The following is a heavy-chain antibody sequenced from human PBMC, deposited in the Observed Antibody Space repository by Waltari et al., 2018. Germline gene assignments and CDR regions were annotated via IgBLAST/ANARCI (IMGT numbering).Heavy chain of an antibody. D-gene: IGHD5-12*01. V-gene: IGHV1-2*02. CDR2: INPNSGGT. J-gene: IGHJ4*02. CDR3: ARVAVRRDGYNYISY. CDR1: GYTFTGYY. Sequence: QMQLVQSGAEVKKPGASVKVSCKASGYTFTGYYMPWLRKAPGQGLEWMGWINPNSGGTNYAQKFQGRVTMTRDTSISTAYMELSRLRSDDTAVYYCARVAVRRDGYNYISYWGQGTLVTVSS.